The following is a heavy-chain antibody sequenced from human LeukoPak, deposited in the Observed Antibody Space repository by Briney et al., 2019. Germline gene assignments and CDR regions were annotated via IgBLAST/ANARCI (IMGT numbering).Heavy chain of an antibody. D-gene: IGHD5-18*01. CDR2: ITTDGTST. V-gene: IGHV3-74*01. CDR3: TRDHSYGSDY. CDR1: GFTFSSYW. Sequence: GGSLILSCAASGFTFSSYWMHWVRQAPGKGLVWVSRITTDGTSTTYADSVKGRFTISRDNAKNTLYLQMNSLRAEDTAVYYCTRDHSYGSDYWGQGTLVTVAS. J-gene: IGHJ4*02.